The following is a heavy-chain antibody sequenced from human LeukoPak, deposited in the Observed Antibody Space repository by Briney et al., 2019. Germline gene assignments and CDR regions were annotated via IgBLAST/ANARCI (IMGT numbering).Heavy chain of an antibody. CDR3: ATDRGVAVAGH. Sequence: ASVKVSCKASGGTFSSYAISWVRQAPGQGLEWMGGIIPIFGTAIYAQKFQGRVTMTEDTSTDTAYMELSSLRSEDTAVYYCATDRGVAVAGHWGQGTLVTVSS. V-gene: IGHV1-69*06. CDR2: IIPIFGTA. J-gene: IGHJ4*02. CDR1: GGTFSSYA. D-gene: IGHD6-19*01.